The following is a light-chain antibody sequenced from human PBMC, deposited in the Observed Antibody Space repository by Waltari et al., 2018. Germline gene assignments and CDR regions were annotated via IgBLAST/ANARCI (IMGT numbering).Light chain of an antibody. CDR1: QSIGSD. J-gene: IGKJ1*01. Sequence: DIQMTQSPSALSASVGDRVTVSCRASQSIGSDLNWYQQKPGKAPKVVIYAASNLQSGVPSRFSGSGSGTDFTLTISSLQPEDSATYFCQQSFSSWTFGQGTKVEIK. V-gene: IGKV1-39*01. CDR2: AAS. CDR3: QQSFSSWT.